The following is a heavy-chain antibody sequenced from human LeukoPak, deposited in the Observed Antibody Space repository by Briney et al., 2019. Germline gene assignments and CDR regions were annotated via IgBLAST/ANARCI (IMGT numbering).Heavy chain of an antibody. CDR1: GGSISSSSYY. D-gene: IGHD4-11*01. J-gene: IGHJ4*02. CDR3: ARHIYSNYLYFDY. V-gene: IGHV4-39*01. Sequence: SETLSLTCTVSGGSISSSSYYWGWIRQPPGKGLEWIGSIYYSGSTYYNPSLKSRVTISVDTSKNQFSLKLSSVTAVDTAVYYCARHIYSNYLYFDYWGQGTLATVSS. CDR2: IYYSGST.